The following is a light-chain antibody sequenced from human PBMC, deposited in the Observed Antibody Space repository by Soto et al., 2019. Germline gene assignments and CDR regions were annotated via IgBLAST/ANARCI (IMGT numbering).Light chain of an antibody. CDR2: EVS. V-gene: IGLV2-14*01. CDR3: SSYTTSSTWV. CDR1: SSDIGGYKY. J-gene: IGLJ3*02. Sequence: QSALTQPASVSGSPGQSIAISCTGTSSDIGGYKYVSWYQQYPGKAPKLMIYEVSSRPSGISNRFSGSKSGNTASLTISGLQAEDEADYYCSSYTTSSTWVFGGGTKLTVL.